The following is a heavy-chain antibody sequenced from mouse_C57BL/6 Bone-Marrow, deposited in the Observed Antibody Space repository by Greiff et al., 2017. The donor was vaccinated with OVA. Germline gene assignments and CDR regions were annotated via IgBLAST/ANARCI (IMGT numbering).Heavy chain of an antibody. CDR1: GYTFTSYG. J-gene: IGHJ1*03. CDR2: IYPRSGNT. CDR3: ARSGNYYGSWYFDV. Sequence: VKLVESGAELARPGASVKLSCKASGYTFTSYGISWVKQRTGQGLEWIGEIYPRSGNTYYNEKFKGKATLTADKSSSTAYMELRSLTSEDSAVYFCARSGNYYGSWYFDVWGTGTTVTVSS. D-gene: IGHD1-1*01. V-gene: IGHV1-81*01.